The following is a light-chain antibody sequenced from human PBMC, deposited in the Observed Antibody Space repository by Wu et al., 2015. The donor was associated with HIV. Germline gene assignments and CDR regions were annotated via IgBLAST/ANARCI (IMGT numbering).Light chain of an antibody. J-gene: IGKJ2*01. CDR3: QQYYAYPYT. CDR2: KAS. V-gene: IGKV1-5*03. CDR1: QSVGSW. Sequence: DIQMTQSPSTLSASVGDRVNITCRAGQSVGSWLAWYQQTPGKAPIHLIYKASSLESGVPSRFSGSGSGTEFTLTVSSLQPDDFGTYYCQQYYAYPYTFGQGTKLEIK.